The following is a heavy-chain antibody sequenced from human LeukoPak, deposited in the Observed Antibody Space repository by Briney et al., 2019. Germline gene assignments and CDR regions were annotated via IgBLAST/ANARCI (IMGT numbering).Heavy chain of an antibody. V-gene: IGHV4-31*03. CDR3: AGMYSSSWTPFDP. J-gene: IGHJ5*02. CDR2: IYYSGST. Sequence: SETLSLTCTVSGGSISSGGYYWSWIRQHPGKGLEWIGYIYYSGSTYYNPSLKSRVTISVDTSKNQSSLKLSSVTAADTAVYYCAGMYSSSWTPFDPWGQGTLVTVSS. D-gene: IGHD6-13*01. CDR1: GGSISSGGYY.